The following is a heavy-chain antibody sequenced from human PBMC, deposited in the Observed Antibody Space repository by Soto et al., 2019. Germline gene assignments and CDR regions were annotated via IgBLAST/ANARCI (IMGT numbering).Heavy chain of an antibody. CDR2: IYYSGST. V-gene: IGHV4-59*08. CDR1: GGSISSYY. Sequence: PSETLSLTCTVSGGSISSYYWSWIRQPPGKGLEWIGYIYYSGSTNYNPSLKSRVTISVDTSKNQFSLKLSSVTAADTAVYYCARHAELRAKNWWELPRDYYYGMDVWGQGTTVTVSS. D-gene: IGHD1-26*01. J-gene: IGHJ6*02. CDR3: ARHAELRAKNWWELPRDYYYGMDV.